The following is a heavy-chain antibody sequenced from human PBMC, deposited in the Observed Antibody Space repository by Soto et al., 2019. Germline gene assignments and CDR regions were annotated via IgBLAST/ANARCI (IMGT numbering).Heavy chain of an antibody. CDR2: ISYDGSNK. J-gene: IGHJ4*02. D-gene: IGHD5-12*01. V-gene: IGHV3-30*18. CDR3: AKRGRGYSGYDLRY. Sequence: QVQLVESGGGVVQPGSSLRLSCAASGFTFSSYGMHWVRQAPGKGLEWVAVISYDGSNKYYADSVKGRFTISRDNSKNTLYLQMNSLRAEDTAVYYCAKRGRGYSGYDLRYWGQGTLVTVSS. CDR1: GFTFSSYG.